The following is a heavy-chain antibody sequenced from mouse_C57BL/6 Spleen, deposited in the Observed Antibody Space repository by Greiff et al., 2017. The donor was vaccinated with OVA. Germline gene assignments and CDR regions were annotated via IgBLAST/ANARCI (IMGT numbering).Heavy chain of an antibody. J-gene: IGHJ3*01. CDR3: AGLMYSGSVYPFAH. V-gene: IGHV6-3*01. CDR1: GFTFSNYW. D-gene: IGHD1-1*01. Sequence: EVQGVESGGGLVQPGGSMKLSCVASGFTFSNYWMNWVRQSPEKGLEWVAQIRLKSDNYATHYAESVKGRFTISRDDSKSSVYLQLTNLRADDTGIYYCAGLMYSGSVYPFAHWGEGTLGTVSA. CDR2: IRLKSDNYAT.